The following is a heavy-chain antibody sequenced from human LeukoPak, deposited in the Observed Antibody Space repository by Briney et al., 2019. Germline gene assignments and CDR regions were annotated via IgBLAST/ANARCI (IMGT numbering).Heavy chain of an antibody. J-gene: IGHJ4*02. Sequence: SETLSLTCTVSGGSISSSSSYWGWIRQPPGKGLEWIGSIYYSGSTYYNPSLKSRVTISVDTSKNQFSLKLSSVTAADTAVYYCARGYDSSGYLGWGQGTLVTVSS. CDR2: IYYSGST. CDR3: ARGYDSSGYLG. CDR1: GGSISSSSSY. D-gene: IGHD3-22*01. V-gene: IGHV4-39*01.